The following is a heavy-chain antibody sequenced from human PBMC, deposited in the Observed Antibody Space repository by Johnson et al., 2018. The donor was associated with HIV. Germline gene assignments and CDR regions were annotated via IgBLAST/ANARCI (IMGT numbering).Heavy chain of an antibody. Sequence: VQLVESGGGLIQPGGSLRLSCVASGFTVRKGLEWVSVIYSGGSTYYADSVKGRFTISRDNSRDTLSLQMNSLRVEDTALYYCARDRLLWFRELWPHDAFDIWGQGTMVTVSS. J-gene: IGHJ3*02. CDR3: ARDRLLWFRELWPHDAFDI. CDR1: GFTV. CDR2: IYSGGST. V-gene: IGHV3-66*03. D-gene: IGHD3-10*01.